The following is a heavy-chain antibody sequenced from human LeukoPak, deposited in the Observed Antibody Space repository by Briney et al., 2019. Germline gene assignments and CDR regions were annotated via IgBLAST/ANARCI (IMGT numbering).Heavy chain of an antibody. D-gene: IGHD2-2*01. V-gene: IGHV3-7*02. J-gene: IGHJ4*02. CDR2: IKQDGSEK. CDR1: GFTFNTYY. Sequence: GGSLRLSCAASGFTFNTYYMSWVRQAPGKGLEWVATIKQDGSEKYYVDSVKGRFTLSRDNAKNSLDLQMYSLRAEDTAVYYCARHRGYCSSTSCYPYYFDYWGQGTLVTVSS. CDR3: ARHRGYCSSTSCYPYYFDY.